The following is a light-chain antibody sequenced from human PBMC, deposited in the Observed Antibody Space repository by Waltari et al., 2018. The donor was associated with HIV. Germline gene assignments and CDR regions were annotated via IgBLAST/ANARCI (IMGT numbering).Light chain of an antibody. Sequence: QSALTQPASVSGSPGQSLTISCTGTLSAFETYNLVSWYQQHPGKAPKLLLYEGMKRPSGVYTRFSGSMSANTASLTISGLQAEDEADYYCCSYVGGDTWVFGGGTKLTVL. J-gene: IGLJ3*02. CDR3: CSYVGGDTWV. CDR1: LSAFETYNL. V-gene: IGLV2-23*01. CDR2: EGM.